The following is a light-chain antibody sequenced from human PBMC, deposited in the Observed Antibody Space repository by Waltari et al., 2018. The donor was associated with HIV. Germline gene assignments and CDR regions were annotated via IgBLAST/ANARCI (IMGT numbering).Light chain of an antibody. CDR1: SSNIWPHL. Sequence: QSVLTQPPSVSAAPGQKVSISCSVSSSNIWPHLLSWYQHVPGSAPKLLIYDNDKRPSGTPGRFSGSKSGTSATLDITGLQTGDGADYYCGTWDRSLGGGVFGGGTKLTVL. CDR2: DND. V-gene: IGLV1-51*01. CDR3: GTWDRSLGGGV. J-gene: IGLJ3*02.